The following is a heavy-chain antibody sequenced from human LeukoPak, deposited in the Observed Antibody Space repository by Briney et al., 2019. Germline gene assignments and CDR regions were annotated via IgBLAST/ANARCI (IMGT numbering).Heavy chain of an antibody. D-gene: IGHD2-2*01. CDR3: ARSRYCSTTTCYGDFDY. CDR1: GGSISSYY. CDR2: IYYSGSP. J-gene: IGHJ4*02. V-gene: IGHV4-59*08. Sequence: SETLSLTYTVSGGSISSYYWTWIRQPPGKGLELIGFIYYSGSPNYNPSLKSRVTISVDTSKNQFSLKLSSVTAADTAVYYCARSRYCSTTTCYGDFDYWGQGTLVTVSS.